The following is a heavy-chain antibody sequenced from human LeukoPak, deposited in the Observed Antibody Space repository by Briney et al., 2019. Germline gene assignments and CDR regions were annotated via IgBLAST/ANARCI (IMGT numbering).Heavy chain of an antibody. V-gene: IGHV3-49*03. D-gene: IGHD3-10*01. CDR2: IRSKAYGGTT. Sequence: PGGSLRLSCTASGFTFGDYAMSWFRQAPGKGLEWVGFIRSKAYGGTTEYAASVKGRFTISRDDSKSIAYLQMNSLKTEDTAVYYCTRLLWFGELKVKESYYFDYWGQGTLVTVSS. CDR1: GFTFGDYA. CDR3: TRLLWFGELKVKESYYFDY. J-gene: IGHJ4*02.